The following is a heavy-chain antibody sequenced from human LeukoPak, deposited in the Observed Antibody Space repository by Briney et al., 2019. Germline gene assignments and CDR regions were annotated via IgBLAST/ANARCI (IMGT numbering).Heavy chain of an antibody. V-gene: IGHV3-23*01. D-gene: IGHD5-18*01. Sequence: GGSLRLSCAASGFTFSSYAMSWVRQAPGKGLEWVSAISGCGGSTYYADSVKGRFTISRDNAKNSLYLQMNSLRAEDTAVYYCARDHIIPQITATLDYWGQGTLVTVSS. CDR3: ARDHIIPQITATLDY. J-gene: IGHJ4*02. CDR1: GFTFSSYA. CDR2: ISGCGGST.